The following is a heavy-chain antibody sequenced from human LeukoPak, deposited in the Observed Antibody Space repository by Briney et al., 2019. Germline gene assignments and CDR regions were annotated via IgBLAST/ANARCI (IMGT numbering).Heavy chain of an antibody. J-gene: IGHJ6*03. CDR2: IYTSGST. D-gene: IGHD2-15*01. V-gene: IGHV4-4*07. Sequence: SETLSLTCTVSGGSISSYYWSWIRQPAGKGLEWIGRIYTSGSTNYNPSLKSRVTMSVDTSMNQFSLKLSSVTAADTAVYYCARVVGWDCSGGSCYTGSSLYYYYYMDVWGKGTTVTVSS. CDR3: ARVVGWDCSGGSCYTGSSLYYYYYMDV. CDR1: GGSISSYY.